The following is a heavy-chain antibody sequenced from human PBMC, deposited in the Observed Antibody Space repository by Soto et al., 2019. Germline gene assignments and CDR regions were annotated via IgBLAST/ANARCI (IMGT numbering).Heavy chain of an antibody. CDR3: ARVRFGDPFDF. J-gene: IGHJ4*02. CDR1: GYRFTTYG. Sequence: RASVKVSCKVSGYRFTTYGINWVRQAPGQGLEWVGWFNPDNQNTNYAQKFQDRVSLTTDSSTNTAYMELRDLRSDDTAVYYCARVRFGDPFDFWGQGSLVTVSS. V-gene: IGHV1-18*01. D-gene: IGHD3-16*01. CDR2: FNPDNQNT.